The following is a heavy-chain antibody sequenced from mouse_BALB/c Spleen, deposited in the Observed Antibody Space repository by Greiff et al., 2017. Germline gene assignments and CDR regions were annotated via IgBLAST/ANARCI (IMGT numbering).Heavy chain of an antibody. CDR3: ARGDYRYDEAMDY. Sequence: EVQRVESGGGLVKPGGSLKLSCAASGFTFSDYYMYWVRQTPEKRLEWVATISDGGSYTYYPDSVKGRFTISRDNAKNNLYLQMSSLKSEDTAMYYCARGDYRYDEAMDYWGQGTSVTVSS. V-gene: IGHV5-4*02. CDR2: ISDGGSYT. CDR1: GFTFSDYY. D-gene: IGHD2-14*01. J-gene: IGHJ4*01.